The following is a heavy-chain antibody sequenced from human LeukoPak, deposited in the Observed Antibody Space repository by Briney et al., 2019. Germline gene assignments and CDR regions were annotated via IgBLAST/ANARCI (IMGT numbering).Heavy chain of an antibody. Sequence: GGSPRLSCAASGFTFSSYAMHWVRQAPGKGLEWVAVISYDGSNKYYADSVKGRFTISRDNSKNTLYLQMNSLRAEDTAVYYCARDGGSSWFDYWGQGTLVTVSS. V-gene: IGHV3-30-3*01. J-gene: IGHJ4*02. CDR3: ARDGGSSWFDY. D-gene: IGHD6-13*01. CDR1: GFTFSSYA. CDR2: ISYDGSNK.